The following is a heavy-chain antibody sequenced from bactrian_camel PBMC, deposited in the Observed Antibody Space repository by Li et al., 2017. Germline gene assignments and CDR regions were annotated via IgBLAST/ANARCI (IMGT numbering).Heavy chain of an antibody. D-gene: IGHD3*01. V-gene: IGHV3S6*01. Sequence: HVQLVESGGGLVQPGESLRLSCVASGITFSRHDMSWVRQAPGKEVEWVAGITSLPSLFRAASYADSVKGRFTISRDNAKDTLYLQMNSLKIEDTAVYYCALGSSSQALGRRALSPDDFPYHSQGTQVTVS. J-gene: IGHJ4*01. CDR2: ITSLPSLFRAA. CDR1: GITFSRHD.